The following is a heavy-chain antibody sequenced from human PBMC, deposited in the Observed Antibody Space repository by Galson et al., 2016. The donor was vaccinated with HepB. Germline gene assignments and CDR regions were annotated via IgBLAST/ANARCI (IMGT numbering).Heavy chain of an antibody. CDR2: ISGSGGNA. D-gene: IGHD5-12*01. J-gene: IGHJ3*02. CDR1: GFTFTDYA. Sequence: SLRLSCAASGFTFTDYAMTWVRQAPGKGLEWVALISGSGGNAYYADSVKRRFAISRDNSRGTLVLQMGSLIAEDTAMYYCARARGFYDAFNIWGQGTMVSVFS. CDR3: ARARGFYDAFNI. V-gene: IGHV3-23*01.